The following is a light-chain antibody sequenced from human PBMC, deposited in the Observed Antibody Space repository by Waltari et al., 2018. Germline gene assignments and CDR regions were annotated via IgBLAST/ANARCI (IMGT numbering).Light chain of an antibody. CDR3: QSLDRSGTVI. Sequence: SYELTQPPSVSVSPGQTARITCSGDELPRQNAYWYQQKSRQAPVLGIYKDKERPSGIPGRFSGSSSGTTVSLTISGVLAEDEADYYCQSLDRSGTVIFGGGTTLTVL. V-gene: IGLV3-25*03. CDR1: ELPRQN. J-gene: IGLJ2*01. CDR2: KDK.